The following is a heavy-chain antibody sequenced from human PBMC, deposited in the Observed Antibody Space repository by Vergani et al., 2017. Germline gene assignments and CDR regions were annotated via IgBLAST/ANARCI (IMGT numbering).Heavy chain of an antibody. D-gene: IGHD6-19*01. CDR2: INHSGST. V-gene: IGHV4-31*03. J-gene: IGHJ5*02. CDR1: GGSISSGGYY. Sequence: QVQLQESGPGLVKPSQTLSLTCTVSGGSISSGGYYWSWIRQHPGKGLEWIGEINHSGSTNYNPSLKSRVTISVDTSKNQFSLKLSSVTAADTAVYYCARGRSSGWSAWGQGTLVTVSS. CDR3: ARGRSSGWSA.